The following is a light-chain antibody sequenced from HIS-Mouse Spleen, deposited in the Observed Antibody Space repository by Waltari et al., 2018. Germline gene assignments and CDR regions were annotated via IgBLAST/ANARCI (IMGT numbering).Light chain of an antibody. J-gene: IGLJ2*01. CDR1: SSDVGSYNL. CDR2: EGS. Sequence: QSALTQPASVSGSPGQSITISCTGTSSDVGSYNLVSWYQQHPGKAPKLMIYEGSKRPSWVSNRFSGSKSGNTASLTISGLQAEDEADYYCCSYAGSSPYVVFGGGTKLTVL. CDR3: CSYAGSSPYVV. V-gene: IGLV2-23*01.